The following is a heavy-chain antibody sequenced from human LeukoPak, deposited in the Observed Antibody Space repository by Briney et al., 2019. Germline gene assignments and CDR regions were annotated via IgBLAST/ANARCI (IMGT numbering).Heavy chain of an antibody. CDR1: GFTFTSSA. V-gene: IGHV1-58*01. CDR2: IVVGSGNT. CDR3: AASSSGYYYDYYYYGMDV. Sequence: GASVKVSCKASGFTFTSSAVQWVRQARGQRLEWIGWIVVGSGNTNYAQKFQERVTITRDMSTSTAYMELSSLRSEDTAAYYCAASSSGYYYDYYYYGMDVWGQGTTVTVSS. J-gene: IGHJ6*02. D-gene: IGHD3-22*01.